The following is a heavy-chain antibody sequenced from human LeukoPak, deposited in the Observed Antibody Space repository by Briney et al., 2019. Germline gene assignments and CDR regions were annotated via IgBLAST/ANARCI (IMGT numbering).Heavy chain of an antibody. CDR3: AGVLLPGVAAAVGY. Sequence: SETLSLTCAVYGGSFSGYYWSWIRQPPGKGLEWIGEINHSGSTNYNPSLKSRVTISVDTSKNQFSLKLSSVTAADTAVYYCAGVLLPGVAAAVGYWGQGTLVTVSS. CDR2: INHSGST. CDR1: GGSFSGYY. V-gene: IGHV4-34*01. D-gene: IGHD6-13*01. J-gene: IGHJ4*02.